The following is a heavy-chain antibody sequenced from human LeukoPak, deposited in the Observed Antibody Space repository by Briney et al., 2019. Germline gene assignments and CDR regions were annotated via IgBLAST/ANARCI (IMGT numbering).Heavy chain of an antibody. CDR1: GFTFSSYG. D-gene: IGHD3-10*01. Sequence: GGTLRLSCAASGFTFSSYGMSWVRQAPGKGLEWVSAISGSGGSTYYADSVKGRFTISRDTSKNTLWLQMNSLRVDDTALYYCAKSLGGDYGSGSYYVVFDSWGQGTLVTVSS. J-gene: IGHJ4*02. CDR2: ISGSGGST. CDR3: AKSLGGDYGSGSYYVVFDS. V-gene: IGHV3-23*01.